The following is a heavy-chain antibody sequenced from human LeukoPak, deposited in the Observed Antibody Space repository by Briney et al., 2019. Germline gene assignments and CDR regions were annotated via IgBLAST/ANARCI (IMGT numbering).Heavy chain of an antibody. CDR3: AKDRSGSSRALYFDY. CDR2: ISGSGGST. CDR1: GFTFSSYA. J-gene: IGHJ4*02. Sequence: GGSLRLSCAASGFTFSSYAMSWVRQAPGKGLEWVSAISGSGGSTYYADSVKGRFTISRDNSKNTLYLQMNSLRAEDTAVYYCAKDRSGSSRALYFDYWGQGTLVTVSS. V-gene: IGHV3-23*01. D-gene: IGHD1-26*01.